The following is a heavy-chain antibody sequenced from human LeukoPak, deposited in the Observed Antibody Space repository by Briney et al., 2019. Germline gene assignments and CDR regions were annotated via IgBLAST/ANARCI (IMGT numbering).Heavy chain of an antibody. Sequence: ASVKVSCKASGYTFTSYGFSWVRQAPGQGLEWMGWISAYNGNTDYPQNLQGRVTLTIDTSTSTAYMELRSLRSDDTAVYYCARDTYTTVTAMDVWGKGTTVIVSS. CDR3: ARDTYTTVTAMDV. CDR1: GYTFTSYG. D-gene: IGHD4-17*01. V-gene: IGHV1-18*01. CDR2: ISAYNGNT. J-gene: IGHJ6*03.